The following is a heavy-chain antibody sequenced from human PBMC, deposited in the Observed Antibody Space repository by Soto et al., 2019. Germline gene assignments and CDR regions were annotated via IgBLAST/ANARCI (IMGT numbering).Heavy chain of an antibody. Sequence: QVQLVQSGAELKKPGSSVKVSCKASGGTFTAHTIIAWVRQAPGQGPEWMGRIIPTLDIVDYAQKFQDRVTITPDKPTSTAYMELRSLISEDTAAYYCARVERGNNYVSDYGMDVWGQGNSVNVSS. CDR3: ARVERGNNYVSDYGMDV. J-gene: IGHJ6*02. D-gene: IGHD3-10*02. CDR2: IIPTLDIV. V-gene: IGHV1-69*02. CDR1: GGTFTAHT.